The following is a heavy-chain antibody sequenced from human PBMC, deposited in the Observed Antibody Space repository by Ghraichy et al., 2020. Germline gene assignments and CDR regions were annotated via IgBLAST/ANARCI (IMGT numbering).Heavy chain of an antibody. V-gene: IGHV3-48*02. Sequence: GGSLRLSCAASGFSFSNYNMNWVRQAPGKGLEWVSYISGSSRTIYYVDSVKGRFTISRDNAKNSLYLEMNSLRDEDTAVYYCATRGGWGQGTLVTVSS. CDR3: ATRGG. J-gene: IGHJ4*02. CDR2: ISGSSRTI. CDR1: GFSFSNYN. D-gene: IGHD3-16*01.